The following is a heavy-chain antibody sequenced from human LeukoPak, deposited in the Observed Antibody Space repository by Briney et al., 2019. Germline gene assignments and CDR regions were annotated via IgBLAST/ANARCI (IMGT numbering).Heavy chain of an antibody. CDR1: GYTFTSYG. V-gene: IGHV1-18*01. CDR2: ISAYNGNT. J-gene: IGHJ5*02. Sequence: ASVKVSCKASGYTFTSYGISWVRQAPGLGLEWMGWISAYNGNTNYAQKLQGRVTMTTDTSTSTAYMELRSLRSDDTAVYYCARARDIVVVPAASTHNWFDPWGQGTLVTVSS. CDR3: ARARDIVVVPAASTHNWFDP. D-gene: IGHD2-2*01.